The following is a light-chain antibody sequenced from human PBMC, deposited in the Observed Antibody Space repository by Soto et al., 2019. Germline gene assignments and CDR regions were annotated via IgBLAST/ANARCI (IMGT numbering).Light chain of an antibody. Sequence: QSVLTQPASVSGSPGQSITISCSGTSSAFGGYNYVSWYQQHPGKAPKLMIYDVLNRPSGVSNRFSASKSGNTASLTISGLQAEDEADYYCSSYTTSSTVIFGGGTKLTVL. V-gene: IGLV2-14*01. J-gene: IGLJ2*01. CDR2: DVL. CDR1: SSAFGGYNY. CDR3: SSYTTSSTVI.